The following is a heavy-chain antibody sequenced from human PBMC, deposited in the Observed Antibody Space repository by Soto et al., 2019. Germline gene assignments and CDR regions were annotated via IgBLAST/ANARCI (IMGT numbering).Heavy chain of an antibody. J-gene: IGHJ6*02. Sequence: SETLSLTCTVSGGSISSGDYYWSWIRQPPGKGLEWIGYIYYSGSTYYNPSLKSRVTISVDTSKNQFSLKLSSVTAADTAVYYCARVVITFGGVIAPDGYYGMDVWGQGTTVTVSS. CDR2: IYYSGST. CDR3: ARVVITFGGVIAPDGYYGMDV. CDR1: GGSISSGDYY. D-gene: IGHD3-16*02. V-gene: IGHV4-30-4*01.